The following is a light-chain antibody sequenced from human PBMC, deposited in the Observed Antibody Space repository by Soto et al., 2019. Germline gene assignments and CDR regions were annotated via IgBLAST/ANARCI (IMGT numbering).Light chain of an antibody. V-gene: IGKV1-12*02. J-gene: IGKJ1*01. Sequence: DIQMNQSPSSVSASVGDRVTISCRASHDVRSWLAWYQQKPGKAPNLLIYGASTLQSGVPSRFSCSGSGTDFTLTISSLQPEDFATYYCQQANGDPWTFGQGTKVEIK. CDR2: GAS. CDR1: HDVRSW. CDR3: QQANGDPWT.